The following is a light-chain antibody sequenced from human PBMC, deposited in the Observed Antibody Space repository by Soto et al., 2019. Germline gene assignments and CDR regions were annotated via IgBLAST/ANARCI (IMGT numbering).Light chain of an antibody. CDR1: SSDVGGYNY. J-gene: IGLJ2*01. V-gene: IGLV2-8*01. CDR3: SSYAGNNNLV. Sequence: SVLTQPPSASGSPGQSVTISCTGTSSDVGGYNYVSWYQQHPGKAPKLMIYEVSKRPSGVPDRFSGSKSGNTASLTVSGLQAEDEADYYCSSYAGNNNLVFGGGTKLTVL. CDR2: EVS.